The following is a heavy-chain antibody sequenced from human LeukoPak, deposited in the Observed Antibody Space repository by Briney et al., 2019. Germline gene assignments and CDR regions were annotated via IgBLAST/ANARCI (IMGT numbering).Heavy chain of an antibody. CDR1: GFTFSSYS. D-gene: IGHD3-22*01. CDR2: ISSSSSYI. Sequence: TSGGSLRLSCAASGFTFSSYSMNWVRQAPGKGLEWVSSISSSSSYIYYADSVKGRFTISRDNAKNSLYLQMNSLRAEDTAVYYCARDSELDDSSGYYYGPYNWFDPWGQGTLVTVSS. J-gene: IGHJ5*02. V-gene: IGHV3-21*01. CDR3: ARDSELDDSSGYYYGPYNWFDP.